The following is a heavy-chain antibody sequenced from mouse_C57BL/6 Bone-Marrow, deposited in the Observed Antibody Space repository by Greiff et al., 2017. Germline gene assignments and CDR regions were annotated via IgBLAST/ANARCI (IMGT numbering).Heavy chain of an antibody. CDR3: ARTTMVTTSYGYFDV. CDR1: GYTFTSYG. Sequence: QVQLQQSGAELARPGASVKLSCKASGYTFTSYGISWVKQRTGQGLEWIGEIYPRSGNTYYNEKFKGKATMTADKSSSTAYMEIRSLKSEDSAVYFCARTTMVTTSYGYFDVWGTGTTVTVSS. CDR2: IYPRSGNT. V-gene: IGHV1-81*01. J-gene: IGHJ1*03. D-gene: IGHD2-2*01.